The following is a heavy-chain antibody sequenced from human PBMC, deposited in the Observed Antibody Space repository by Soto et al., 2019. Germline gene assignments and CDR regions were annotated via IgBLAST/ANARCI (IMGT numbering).Heavy chain of an antibody. CDR3: ARDSRDGHNYFDY. CDR1: GGSVSSGSYY. J-gene: IGHJ4*02. CDR2: IYYSGST. V-gene: IGHV4-61*01. Sequence: QVQLQESGPGLVKPSETLSLTCTVSGGSVSSGSYYWSWIRQPPGKGLEWIGYIYYSGSTNYNPSLKSRVTISVDTSKNQFSLKLSSVTAADTAVYYCARDSRDGHNYFDYWGQGTLVTVSS.